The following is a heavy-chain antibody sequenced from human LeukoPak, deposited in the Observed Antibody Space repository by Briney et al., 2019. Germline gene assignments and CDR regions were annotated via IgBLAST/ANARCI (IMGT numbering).Heavy chain of an antibody. CDR3: AM. D-gene: IGHD6-19*01. Sequence: SETLSLTCTVSGGSISSYNFHWGWIRQTPGKGLEWIGSISYDGSTHYNPSLKSRFTIRSVTATDTAVYYCYNTGWYVARQDAFAMWGQGTVVTVSS. J-gene: IGHJ3*02. CDR2: ISYDGST. V-gene: IGHV4-39*01. CDR1: GGSISSYNFH.